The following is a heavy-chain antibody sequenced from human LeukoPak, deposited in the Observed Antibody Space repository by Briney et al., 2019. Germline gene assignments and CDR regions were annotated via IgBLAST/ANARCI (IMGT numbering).Heavy chain of an antibody. CDR3: AMEVLYSGSYPYFDY. CDR2: ISLSGGT. J-gene: IGHJ4*02. V-gene: IGHV4-30-4*01. CDR1: GGSISSGDYY. Sequence: SETLSLTCTVSGGSISSGDYYWSWIRQPPGQGLEWIGYISLSGGTYYNPSLKSRASISLDTSKNQFSLKLSSVTAADTAVYYCAMEVLYSGSYPYFDYWGQGTLVTVSS. D-gene: IGHD1-26*01.